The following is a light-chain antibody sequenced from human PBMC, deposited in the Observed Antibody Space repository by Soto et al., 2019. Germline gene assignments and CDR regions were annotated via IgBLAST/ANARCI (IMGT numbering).Light chain of an antibody. Sequence: DIPMTQSPSSLSASVGDRVTITCRASQGISNYLAWYQQRPGKVPKLLIFAASTLQSGVPSRFSGSGSGTDFTLTISSLQPEDVATYYCQKYNNAPRTFGQGTKVEIK. CDR3: QKYNNAPRT. V-gene: IGKV1-27*01. CDR2: AAS. CDR1: QGISNY. J-gene: IGKJ1*01.